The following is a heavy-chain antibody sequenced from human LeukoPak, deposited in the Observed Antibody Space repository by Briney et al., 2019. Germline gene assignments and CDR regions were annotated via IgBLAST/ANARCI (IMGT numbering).Heavy chain of an antibody. D-gene: IGHD3-16*01. CDR2: IYYGGST. J-gene: IGHJ5*02. CDR3: ARDSIDDYVWGSQQNWFDP. Sequence: PSETLSLTCTVSGGSISSSSYYWGWIRQPPGKGLEWIGSIYYGGSTYYNPSLKSRVTISVDTSKNQFSLNLSSVTAADTAVYYCARDSIDDYVWGSQQNWFDPWGQGTLVTVSS. V-gene: IGHV4-39*07. CDR1: GGSISSSSYY.